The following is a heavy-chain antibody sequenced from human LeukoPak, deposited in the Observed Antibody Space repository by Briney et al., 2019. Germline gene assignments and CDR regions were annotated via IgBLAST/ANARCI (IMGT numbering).Heavy chain of an antibody. CDR3: ATRFSPSGYSSSSGENFQH. CDR2: IYYSGST. CDR1: GGSISSNSYY. V-gene: IGHV4-39*01. D-gene: IGHD6-13*01. J-gene: IGHJ1*01. Sequence: PSETLSLTCAVSGGSISSNSYYWGWIRQPPGKGLEWIGSIYYSGSTYYNPSLKRRVTISVDTSKNQVSLKLSSVTAADTAVYYCATRFSPSGYSSSSGENFQHWGQGTLVTVSS.